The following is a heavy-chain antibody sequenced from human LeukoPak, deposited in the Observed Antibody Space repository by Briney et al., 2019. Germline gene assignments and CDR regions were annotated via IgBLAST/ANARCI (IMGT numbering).Heavy chain of an antibody. Sequence: SETLSLTCTVSGGSISSSSYYWGWIRQPPGKGLEWIGSIYYSGSTYYNPSLKSRVTISVDTSKNQFSLKLSSVTAADTAVYYCARDYYTYGGHFDHWGQGTLVTVSS. J-gene: IGHJ4*02. CDR1: GGSISSSSYY. CDR3: ARDYYTYGGHFDH. V-gene: IGHV4-39*07. CDR2: IYYSGST. D-gene: IGHD4-23*01.